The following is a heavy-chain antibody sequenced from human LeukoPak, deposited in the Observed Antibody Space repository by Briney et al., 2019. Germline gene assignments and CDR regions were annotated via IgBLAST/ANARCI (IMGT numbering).Heavy chain of an antibody. V-gene: IGHV1-18*01. D-gene: IGHD3-22*01. CDR3: ARDGRYYDSSGDEEIDY. CDR1: GYTFTSYG. CDR2: ISAYNGNT. J-gene: IGHJ4*02. Sequence: ASVKVSCKASGYTFTSYGISWVRQAPGQGLEWMGWISAYNGNTNYAQKLQGRVTMTTDTSTSTAYMELRSLRSDDTAVYYCARDGRYYDSSGDEEIDYWGQGPWSPSPQ.